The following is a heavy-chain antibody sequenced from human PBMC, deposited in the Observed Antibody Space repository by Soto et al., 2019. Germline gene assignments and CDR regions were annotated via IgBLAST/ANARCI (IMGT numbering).Heavy chain of an antibody. D-gene: IGHD4-17*01. J-gene: IGHJ4*02. Sequence: QMQLVESGGGVVQPGRSLRLSCEASGFTFNTYSMHWVRQPPGKGLEWLAAIWYDGTQKYYADSVKGRFIISRDNSKKTLYLEMNSLRAEDTAVYYCARAGGTTVTGLWHFDSWGQGTLVTVSS. V-gene: IGHV3-33*01. CDR2: IWYDGTQK. CDR1: GFTFNTYS. CDR3: ARAGGTTVTGLWHFDS.